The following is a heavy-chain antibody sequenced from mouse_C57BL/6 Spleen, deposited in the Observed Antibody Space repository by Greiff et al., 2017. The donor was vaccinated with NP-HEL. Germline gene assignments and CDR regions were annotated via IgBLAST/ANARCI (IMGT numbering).Heavy chain of an antibody. CDR2: ISGGGGNT. V-gene: IGHV5-9*01. D-gene: IGHD1-1*01. Sequence: EVQLVESGGGLVKPGGSLKLSCAASGFTFSSYTMSWVRQTPEKRLEWVATISGGGGNTYYPDSVKGRFTISRDNAKNTLYLQMSSLRSEDTALYYCARDYGSLLYYFDYWGQGTTLTVSS. CDR3: ARDYGSLLYYFDY. J-gene: IGHJ2*01. CDR1: GFTFSSYT.